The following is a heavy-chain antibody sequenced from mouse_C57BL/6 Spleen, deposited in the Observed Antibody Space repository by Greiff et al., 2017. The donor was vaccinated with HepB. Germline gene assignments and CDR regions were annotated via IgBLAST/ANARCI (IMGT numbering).Heavy chain of an antibody. CDR2: INPSSGYT. CDR1: GYTFTSYT. Sequence: VQLVESGAELARPGASVKMSCKASGYTFTSYTMHWVKQRPGQGLEWIGYINPSSGYTKYNQKFKDKATLTADKSSSTAYMQLSSLTSEDSAVYYCANYYGSSYWYFDVWGTGTTVTVSS. V-gene: IGHV1-4*01. D-gene: IGHD1-1*01. CDR3: ANYYGSSYWYFDV. J-gene: IGHJ1*03.